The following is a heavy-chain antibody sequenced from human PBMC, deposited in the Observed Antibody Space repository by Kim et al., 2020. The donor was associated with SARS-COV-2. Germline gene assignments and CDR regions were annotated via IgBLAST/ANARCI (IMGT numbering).Heavy chain of an antibody. CDR1: GFTFSSYW. CDR2: INSDGSST. D-gene: IGHD3-9*01. J-gene: IGHJ4*02. V-gene: IGHV3-74*01. CDR3: ARGEDYDILTGYYTPFIDY. Sequence: GGSLRLSCAASGFTFSSYWMHWVRQAPGKGLVWVSRINSDGSSTSYADSVKGRFTNSRDNAKNTLYLQMNSLRAEDTAVYYCARGEDYDILTGYYTPFIDYWGQGTLVTVSS.